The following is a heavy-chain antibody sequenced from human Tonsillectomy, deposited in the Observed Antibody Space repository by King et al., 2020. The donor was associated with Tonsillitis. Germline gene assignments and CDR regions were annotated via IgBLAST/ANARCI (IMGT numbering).Heavy chain of an antibody. V-gene: IGHV4-39*01. J-gene: IGHJ4*02. CDR2: SYYSGST. CDR3: ARQARWLGAQLGY. Sequence: QLQESGPGLVKPSETLSLTCTVSDGSFSSSSYHWGWIRQPPGKGLEWIGSSYYSGSTYYNPSLKSRVTISVDTSTNQFSLKLSSVTAADTAVYYCARQARWLGAQLGYWGQGTLVTVSS. D-gene: IGHD6-19*01. CDR1: DGSFSSSSYH.